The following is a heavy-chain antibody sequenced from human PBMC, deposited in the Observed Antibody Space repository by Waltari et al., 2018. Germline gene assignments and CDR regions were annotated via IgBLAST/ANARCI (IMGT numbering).Heavy chain of an antibody. V-gene: IGHV4-4*02. CDR3: ARDRGRGLYLDT. D-gene: IGHD2-15*01. CDR2: VVPSGRT. CDR1: GDSVSSASW. Sequence: QLQLQESGPGLVKPSGTLSLNCTVSGDSVSSASWWSWVRQSPQKGLEWIGQVVPSGRTNYGPSFVSRVTVSVDTSNNLFSLTMTSATAADTAIYFCARDRGRGLYLDTWGPGTLVTVSP. J-gene: IGHJ1*01.